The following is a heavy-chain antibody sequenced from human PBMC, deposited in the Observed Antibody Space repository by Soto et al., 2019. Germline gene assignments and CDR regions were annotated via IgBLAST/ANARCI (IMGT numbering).Heavy chain of an antibody. D-gene: IGHD1-26*01. V-gene: IGHV3-7*01. CDR3: ARELRATFDP. Sequence: GSLRLSCAASGFTFSTYWMSWVRQAPGKGPEWVASIKQDGSEKYYMDSVKGRFTISKDNAKNSLYLQMNSLRVEDTAVYYCARELRATFDPWGQGTLVTVSS. J-gene: IGHJ5*02. CDR2: IKQDGSEK. CDR1: GFTFSTYW.